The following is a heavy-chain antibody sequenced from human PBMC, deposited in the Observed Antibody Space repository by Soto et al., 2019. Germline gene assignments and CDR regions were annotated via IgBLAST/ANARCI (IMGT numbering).Heavy chain of an antibody. D-gene: IGHD6-19*01. Sequence: ASETLSLTCAVYGGSFSGYYWSWIRQPPGKGLEWIGEINHSGSTNYNPSLKSRVTISVDTSKNQFSLKLSSVTAADTAVYYCASNSVAGTILHDYWGQGTLVTVSS. V-gene: IGHV4-34*01. J-gene: IGHJ4*02. CDR2: INHSGST. CDR3: ASNSVAGTILHDY. CDR1: GGSFSGYY.